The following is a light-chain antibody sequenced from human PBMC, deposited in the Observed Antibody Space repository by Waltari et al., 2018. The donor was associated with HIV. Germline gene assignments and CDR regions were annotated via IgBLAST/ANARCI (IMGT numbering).Light chain of an antibody. Sequence: ASGTPGQKVTISCSGGTANIGANFVFWFQQFPGTDPKLLIYRDNLRHSGVPARFSGSKSGTSASLTISGLRSDDEAHYFCAVLDDTLGGGVFGGGTKLTVL. CDR3: AVLDDTLGGGV. J-gene: IGLJ2*01. V-gene: IGLV1-47*01. CDR1: TANIGANF. CDR2: RDN.